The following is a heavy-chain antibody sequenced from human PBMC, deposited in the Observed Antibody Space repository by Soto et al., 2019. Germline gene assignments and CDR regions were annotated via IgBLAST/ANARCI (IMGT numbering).Heavy chain of an antibody. D-gene: IGHD3-22*01. CDR1: GGTVGSDA. J-gene: IGHJ5*02. V-gene: IGHV1-69*06. Sequence: QVHLMQSGAEVKKPGSSVKVSCKASGGTVGSDAITWVRQAPGQGLEWVGRIIPIFGTTNYAQNLQGRATISADKSTLTSYQELHSMTSDDTALYYCARDRTDSGYCANGLDPWGQGTQVTVSS. CDR3: ARDRTDSGYCANGLDP. CDR2: IIPIFGTT.